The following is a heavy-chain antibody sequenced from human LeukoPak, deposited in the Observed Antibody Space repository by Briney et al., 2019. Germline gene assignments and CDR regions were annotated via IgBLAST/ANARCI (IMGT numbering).Heavy chain of an antibody. CDR1: GYTFTSYG. D-gene: IGHD4-11*01. CDR3: ARGADYSNPPYYFDY. Sequence: ASVKVSCKASGYTFTSYGISWVRQAPGQGLEWMGWINPNSGGTNYAQKFQGRVTMTRDTSISTAYMELSRLRSDDTAVYYCARGADYSNPPYYFDYWGQGTLVTVSS. J-gene: IGHJ4*02. V-gene: IGHV1-2*02. CDR2: INPNSGGT.